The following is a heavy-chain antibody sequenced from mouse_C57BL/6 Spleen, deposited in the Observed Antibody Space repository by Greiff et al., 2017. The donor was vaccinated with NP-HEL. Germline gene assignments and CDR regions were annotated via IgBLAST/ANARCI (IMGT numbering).Heavy chain of an antibody. CDR1: GYTFTSYT. CDR3: ARKGGSSSCDY. CDR2: INPSSGYT. J-gene: IGHJ2*01. V-gene: IGHV1-4*01. Sequence: VQLQQSGAELARPGASVKMSCKASGYTFTSYTMYWVKQRPGQGLEWIGYINPSSGYTTYNQKFKDKATLTADKSSSTAYMQLSSLTSEDSAVYYCARKGGSSSCDYWGQGTTLTVSS. D-gene: IGHD1-1*01.